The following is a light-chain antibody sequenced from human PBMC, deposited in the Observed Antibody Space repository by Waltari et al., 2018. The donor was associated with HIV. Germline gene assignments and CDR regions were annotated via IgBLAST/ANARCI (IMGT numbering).Light chain of an antibody. V-gene: IGLV1-40*01. J-gene: IGLJ3*02. Sequence: QSVLTQPPSASAAPGPRVTISCTGSSAHIGDGYDVHGYQQLPGTAPKRLIYGNNNRPSGVPDRFSGSKSATSASLAITGLQAEDEADYYCQSYDSSLSGWVFGGGTKLTVL. CDR2: GNN. CDR3: QSYDSSLSGWV. CDR1: SAHIGDGYD.